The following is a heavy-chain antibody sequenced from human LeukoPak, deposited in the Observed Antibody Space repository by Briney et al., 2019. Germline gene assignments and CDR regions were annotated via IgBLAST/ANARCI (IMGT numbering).Heavy chain of an antibody. V-gene: IGHV3-7*01. CDR1: GFTFTSYW. D-gene: IGHD5-12*01. CDR3: ARDAGNSGYGCDL. CDR2: IKENGNEQ. Sequence: PGGSLRLSCEASGFTFTSYWMSWVRQAPGKGPEWVAHIKENGNEQYYADSVKGRFTISRDNARNSLYLQMNNLRGEDTAIYYCARDAGNSGYGCDLWGQGTLVTVSS. J-gene: IGHJ5*02.